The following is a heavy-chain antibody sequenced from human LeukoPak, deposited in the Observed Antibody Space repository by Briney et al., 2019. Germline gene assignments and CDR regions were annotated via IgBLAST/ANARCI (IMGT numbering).Heavy chain of an antibody. D-gene: IGHD1-7*01. CDR2: INHNGST. J-gene: IGHJ5*02. V-gene: IGHV4-34*01. Sequence: SETLSLTCTVSGGSFSGYYWSWIRQPPGKGLEWIGEINHNGSTNYNPSLKSRVTISVDTSKNQFSLKLSSVTAADTAVYYCASGVTGTTTTNWFDPWGQGTLVTVSS. CDR3: ASGVTGTTTTNWFDP. CDR1: GGSFSGYY.